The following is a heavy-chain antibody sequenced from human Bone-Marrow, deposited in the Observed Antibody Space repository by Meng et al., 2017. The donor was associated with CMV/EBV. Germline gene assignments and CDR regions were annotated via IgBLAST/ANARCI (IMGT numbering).Heavy chain of an antibody. CDR2: ISSSSTYI. CDR3: AREPPLADTPQYYSND. D-gene: IGHD2-15*01. CDR1: GFTFSRYN. V-gene: IGHV3-21*01. J-gene: IGHJ4*02. Sequence: GGSLRLSCAASGFTFSRYNMNWVRQALGKGLEWVSSISSSSTYIYHADSVKGRFTISRDNAKNSLYLQMNSLRAEDTAVYYCAREPPLADTPQYYSNDWGPGKLVNVSS.